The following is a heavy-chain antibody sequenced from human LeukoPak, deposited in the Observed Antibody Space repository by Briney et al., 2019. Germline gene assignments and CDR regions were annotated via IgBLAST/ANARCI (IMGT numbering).Heavy chain of an antibody. Sequence: ASVKVSFKASVYNFTIYYMHWVRQAPGQGLEWMGIINPSGGTTSYAQKFQGRVTVTRDTSTSTVYMELSSLRSEDTAAYYCARDLVVETGLRTRGSFDIWGQGTMVTVSS. CDR1: VYNFTIYY. D-gene: IGHD2-21*02. V-gene: IGHV1-46*01. J-gene: IGHJ3*02. CDR3: ARDLVVETGLRTRGSFDI. CDR2: INPSGGTT.